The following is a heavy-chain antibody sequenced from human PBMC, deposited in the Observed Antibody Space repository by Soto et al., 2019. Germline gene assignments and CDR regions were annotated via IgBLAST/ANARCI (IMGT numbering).Heavy chain of an antibody. Sequence: SVKVSCKASGCTFSSYAISWVRQAPGQGLEWMGGIIPIFGTANYAQKFQGRVTITADESTSTAYMELSSLRSEDTAVYYCARGRYCSSTSCYGYYFDYWGQGTLVTVSS. CDR3: ARGRYCSSTSCYGYYFDY. V-gene: IGHV1-69*13. D-gene: IGHD2-2*01. J-gene: IGHJ4*02. CDR1: GCTFSSYA. CDR2: IIPIFGTA.